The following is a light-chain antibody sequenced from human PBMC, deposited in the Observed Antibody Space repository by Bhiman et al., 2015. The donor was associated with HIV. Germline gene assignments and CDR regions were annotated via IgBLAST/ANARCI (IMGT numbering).Light chain of an antibody. CDR2: YDT. J-gene: IGLJ2*01. CDR1: NIGSQS. V-gene: IGLV3-21*01. Sequence: GPGKTARITCGGNNIGSQSVHWYQQKPGQAPVLVIYYDTDRPSGIPERFSGSNSGNTATLTITGTQAMDEADYYCQAWDSSSHVVFGGGTKLTVL. CDR3: QAWDSSSHVV.